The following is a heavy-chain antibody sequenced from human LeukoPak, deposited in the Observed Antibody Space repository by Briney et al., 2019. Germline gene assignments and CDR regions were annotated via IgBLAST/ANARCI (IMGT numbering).Heavy chain of an antibody. Sequence: PSQTLSLTCTVSGGSISSGSYYWSWIRQPAGKGLEWIGRIYTSGSTNYNPSLKSRVTISVDTSKNQFSLKLSPVTAADTAVYYCARTGSSGYLNWFDPWGQGTLVTVSS. CDR3: ARTGSSGYLNWFDP. CDR2: IYTSGST. D-gene: IGHD3-22*01. J-gene: IGHJ5*02. CDR1: GGSISSGSYY. V-gene: IGHV4-61*02.